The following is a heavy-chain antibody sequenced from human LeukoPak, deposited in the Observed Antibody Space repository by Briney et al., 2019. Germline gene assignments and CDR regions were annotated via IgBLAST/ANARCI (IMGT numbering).Heavy chain of an antibody. CDR3: ARIGPRYYFDY. CDR2: INPSGCST. J-gene: IGHJ4*02. Sequence: ASVKVSCKASGYTFTSYYMHWVRQAPGQGLEWMGIINPSGCSTSYAQKFQGRVTMTRDMSTSTVYMELSSLIAEDTAVYYCARIGPRYYFDYWGQGTLVTVSS. CDR1: GYTFTSYY. V-gene: IGHV1-46*01.